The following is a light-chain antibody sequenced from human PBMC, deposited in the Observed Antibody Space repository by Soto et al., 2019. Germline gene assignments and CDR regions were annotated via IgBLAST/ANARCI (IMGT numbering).Light chain of an antibody. CDR1: QSISRN. CDR2: DAS. J-gene: IGKJ1*01. Sequence: IVMTQSPATLSVSPGEGATLSCRASQSISRNLAWYQQRLGQTPRLLIYDASTRSTGIPARLSGSGSGTELTLTTSSLQSEDFAIYYCQQYKNCTRTFGQGTKVDIX. CDR3: QQYKNCTRT. V-gene: IGKV3-15*01.